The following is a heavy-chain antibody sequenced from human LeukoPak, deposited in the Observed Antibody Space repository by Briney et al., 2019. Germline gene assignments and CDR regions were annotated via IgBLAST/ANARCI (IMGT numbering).Heavy chain of an antibody. Sequence: GGSLRLSCAASGFTFSSNAMNWVRQAPGKGLEWVSYIVSSGSTIYYADSVKGRFTISRDNAKNSLYLQMTSLRAEDTAVYYCARVIYYYYYMDGWGKGTTVTVSS. D-gene: IGHD3-22*01. CDR3: ARVIYYYYYMDG. CDR1: GFTFSSNA. CDR2: IVSSGSTI. J-gene: IGHJ6*03. V-gene: IGHV3-48*03.